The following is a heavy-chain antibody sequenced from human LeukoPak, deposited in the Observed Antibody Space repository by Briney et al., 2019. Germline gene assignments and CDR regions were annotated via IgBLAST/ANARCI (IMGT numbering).Heavy chain of an antibody. CDR3: ARVDWADTAMVLFDY. Sequence: SETLSRTCTVSGGSISSYYWSWIRQPPGKGLEWIGYIYYSGSTNYNPSLKSRVTISVDTSKNHFSLNLSSVTAADTAVYYCARVDWADTAMVLFDYWGQGTLVTVSS. CDR2: IYYSGST. CDR1: GGSISSYY. V-gene: IGHV4-59*08. D-gene: IGHD5-18*01. J-gene: IGHJ4*02.